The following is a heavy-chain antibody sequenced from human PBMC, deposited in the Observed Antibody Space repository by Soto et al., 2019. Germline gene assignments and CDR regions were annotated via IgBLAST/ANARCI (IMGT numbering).Heavy chain of an antibody. CDR1: GFSLSNARMG. CDR2: IFSNDEK. CDR3: ARVLIAADGPCFDY. Sequence: ESGPTLVNPTETLTLTCTFSGFSLSNARMGVSWIRQPPGKALEWLAHIFSNDEKSYSTSLKSRLTISKDTSKSQVVLTMTNMDPVDTATYYCARVLIAADGPCFDYWGQGTLVTVSS. V-gene: IGHV2-26*01. J-gene: IGHJ4*02. D-gene: IGHD6-13*01.